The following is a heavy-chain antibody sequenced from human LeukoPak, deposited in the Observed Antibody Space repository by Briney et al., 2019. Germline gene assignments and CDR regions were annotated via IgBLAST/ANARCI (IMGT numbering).Heavy chain of an antibody. J-gene: IGHJ2*01. CDR2: IIPIFGTA. CDR1: GGTFSSYA. Sequence: ASMKVSCKASGGTFSSYAISWVRQAPGQGLEWMGGIIPIFGTANYAQKFQGRVTITTDESTSTAYMELSSLRSEDTAVYYCARDRCSGGSCHNWYFDLWGRGTLVTVSS. V-gene: IGHV1-69*05. CDR3: ARDRCSGGSCHNWYFDL. D-gene: IGHD2-15*01.